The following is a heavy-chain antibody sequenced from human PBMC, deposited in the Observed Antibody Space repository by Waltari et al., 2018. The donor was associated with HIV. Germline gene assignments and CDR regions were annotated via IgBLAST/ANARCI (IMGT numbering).Heavy chain of an antibody. CDR1: GGSLSRGSYY. CDR2: IYSSGNT. J-gene: IGHJ4*02. Sequence: QVQLQESGPGLVKPSQTLSLTCTVSGGSLSRGSYYWGWIRPAAGKGLEWIGRIYSSGNTNYRPSLKSRVTISMDTSKNQFSLRLSSVTAADTAVYYCARELSDYGATAWFDYWGRGTLVTVSS. V-gene: IGHV4-61*02. CDR3: ARELSDYGATAWFDY. D-gene: IGHD3-16*01.